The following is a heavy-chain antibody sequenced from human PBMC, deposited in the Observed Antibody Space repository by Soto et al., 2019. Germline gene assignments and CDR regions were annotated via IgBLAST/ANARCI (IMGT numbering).Heavy chain of an antibody. V-gene: IGHV3-53*02. CDR2: IYSGGST. Sequence: EVQVVETGGGMIQPGGSLRLSCAVSGFTVSSNYMSWVRQPPGKGPEWVSAIYSGGSTYYADSVKGRFTISRDNAKNTLYLQMNSLRAEDTAVYYCARERDGHNPNWFDLWGQGTLVTVSS. D-gene: IGHD2-8*01. J-gene: IGHJ5*02. CDR3: ARERDGHNPNWFDL. CDR1: GFTVSSNY.